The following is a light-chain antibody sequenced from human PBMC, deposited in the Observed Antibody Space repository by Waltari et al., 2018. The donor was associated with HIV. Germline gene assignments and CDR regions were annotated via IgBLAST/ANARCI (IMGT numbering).Light chain of an antibody. V-gene: IGLV1-51*02. CDR3: GAWDNSLGGVV. CDR1: SSNIGRNS. J-gene: IGLJ2*01. CDR2: ETN. Sequence: QSVLTQPPSVSAAPGQQVTISCSGSSSNIGRNSVAWYQHLPGTAPKIVIYETNKRPSGMPDPFSGSKSGTSGTLDNTGLQTGDEADYYCGAWDNSLGGVVFGGGTKLTVL.